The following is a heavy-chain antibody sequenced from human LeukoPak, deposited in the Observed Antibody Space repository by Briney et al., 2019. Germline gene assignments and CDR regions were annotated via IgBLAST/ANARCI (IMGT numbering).Heavy chain of an antibody. CDR2: THYSGTT. V-gene: IGHV4-39*01. D-gene: IGHD5-18*01. Sequence: KPSETLSLTCTVSGGSISSTTYYWGWIRQPPGKGLEWIGSTHYSGTTYYNPSLKSRVTISVDTSKNQFSLKLSSVTAADTAVYYCARHPYSYDAFDIWGQGTMVTVSS. CDR3: ARHPYSYDAFDI. J-gene: IGHJ3*02. CDR1: GGSISSTTYY.